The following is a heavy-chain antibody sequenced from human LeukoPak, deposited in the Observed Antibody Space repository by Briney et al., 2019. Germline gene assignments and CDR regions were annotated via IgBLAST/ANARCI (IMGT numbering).Heavy chain of an antibody. D-gene: IGHD3-22*01. CDR3: ARLNYYYDSSGAVRWFDP. CDR2: IYYSGNT. Sequence: SETLSLTCTVSGVSISSSNSYWGWIRQPPGKGLEWIGSIYYSGNTYYNPSLKSRVTISVDTSKNQFSLKLSSVTAADTAVYYCARLNYYYDSSGAVRWFDPWGQGTLVTVSS. J-gene: IGHJ5*02. V-gene: IGHV4-39*07. CDR1: GVSISSSNSY.